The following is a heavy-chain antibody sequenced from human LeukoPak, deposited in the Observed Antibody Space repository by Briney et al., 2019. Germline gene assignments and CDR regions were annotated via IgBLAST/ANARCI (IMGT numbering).Heavy chain of an antibody. J-gene: IGHJ5*02. CDR1: GFTFSSYW. V-gene: IGHV3-74*01. D-gene: IGHD2-2*01. CDR3: ARASTYHYDWFDP. CDR2: VNTDGRTT. Sequence: GGSLRLSCVVSGFTFSSYWMHWVRQAPGKGLVWVSRVNTDGRTTSHADSVKGRFTISRENAKNTLYLQMNSLRAEDTAVYYCARASTYHYDWFDPWGQGTLVTVSS.